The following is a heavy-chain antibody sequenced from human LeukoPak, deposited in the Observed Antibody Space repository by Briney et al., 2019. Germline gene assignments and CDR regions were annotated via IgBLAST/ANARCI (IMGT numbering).Heavy chain of an antibody. CDR1: GFMFSGYG. CDR2: ISYDGSNK. Sequence: GGSLRLSCAASGFMFSGYGMHWVRQAPGKGLEWVTVISYDGSNKYYADSVKGRFTISRDNSKNTLYLEMNSLTAEDTAVYYCAKTRGTYNAYYYYMDVWGKGTTVTVSS. CDR3: AKTRGTYNAYYYYMDV. D-gene: IGHD1-26*01. V-gene: IGHV3-30*18. J-gene: IGHJ6*03.